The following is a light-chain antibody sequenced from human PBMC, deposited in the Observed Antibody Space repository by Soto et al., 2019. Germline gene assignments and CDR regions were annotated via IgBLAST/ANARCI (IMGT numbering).Light chain of an antibody. CDR1: QNIGSR. V-gene: IGKV1-5*03. CDR3: QQYDKYSPWA. J-gene: IGKJ1*01. CDR2: KAS. Sequence: DIQMTQSPSTLSASVGDRVTITCRASQNIGSRLAWYQQKPGKAPKLLIYKASILDSGVPSRIGGSGSGKDFTLTISSQQPDVSATYYCQQYDKYSPWAFGQGTKVEI.